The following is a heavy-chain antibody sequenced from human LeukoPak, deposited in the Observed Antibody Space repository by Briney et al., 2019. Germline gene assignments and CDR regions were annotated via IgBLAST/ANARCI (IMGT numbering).Heavy chain of an antibody. Sequence: PSETLSLTCTVSGGSISSYYWSWIRQPPGKGLEWIGYIYYSGSTNYNPSLKSRVTISVDTSKNQFSLKLSSVTAADTAVCYCARARYFDLWGRGTLVTVSS. CDR1: GGSISSYY. V-gene: IGHV4-59*01. CDR3: ARARYFDL. CDR2: IYYSGST. J-gene: IGHJ2*01.